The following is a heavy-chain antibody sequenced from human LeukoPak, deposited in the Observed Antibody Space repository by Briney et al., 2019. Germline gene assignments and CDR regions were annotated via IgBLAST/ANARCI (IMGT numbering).Heavy chain of an antibody. CDR1: GGSISSGSYY. J-gene: IGHJ4*02. CDR3: ARFRPDDFWSGLYYFDY. V-gene: IGHV4-61*02. Sequence: SQTLSLTCTVSGGSISSGSYYWSWIQQPAGKGLEWIGRIYTSGSTNYNPSLKSRVTISVDTSKNQFSLKLSSVTAADTAVYYCARFRPDDFWSGLYYFDYWGQGTLVTVSS. CDR2: IYTSGST. D-gene: IGHD3-3*01.